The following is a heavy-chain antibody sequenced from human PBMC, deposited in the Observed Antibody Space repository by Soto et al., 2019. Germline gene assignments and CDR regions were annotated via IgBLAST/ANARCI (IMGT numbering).Heavy chain of an antibody. CDR2: ISGSGGST. V-gene: IGHV3-23*01. Sequence: EMQLLESGGGLVQPGGSMRLSCAASGFTFISYAMSWVRQAPGKGLEWVSAISGSGGSTYYADSVKGRFTISRDNSKNTLYLQMNSLRAEDRAVYYCSKDLGGYSYGYWGQGTLVTVSS. CDR1: GFTFISYA. J-gene: IGHJ4*02. D-gene: IGHD5-18*01. CDR3: SKDLGGYSYGY.